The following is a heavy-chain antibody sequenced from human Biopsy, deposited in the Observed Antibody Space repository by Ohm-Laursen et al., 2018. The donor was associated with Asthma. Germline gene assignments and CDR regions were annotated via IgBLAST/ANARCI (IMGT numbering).Heavy chain of an antibody. D-gene: IGHD1-26*01. Sequence: SQTLTLTCTFSGFSLSTSGGGVGWIRQPPGKALEWLGNIYWDDDKRYSPSLQSRLTITRDTPKDQVVLTMTNMGPVDTGTYYCVHTLVGLKAFDFWGQGTLVTVSS. CDR1: GFSLSTSGGG. J-gene: IGHJ4*02. CDR2: IYWDDDK. CDR3: VHTLVGLKAFDF. V-gene: IGHV2-5*02.